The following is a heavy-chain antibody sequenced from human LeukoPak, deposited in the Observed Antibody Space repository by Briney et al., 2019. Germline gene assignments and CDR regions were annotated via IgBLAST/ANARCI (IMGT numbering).Heavy chain of an antibody. CDR3: AKKKAYPVKLVPTGDYGMDV. V-gene: IGHV4-61*02. CDR2: IYTSGST. CDR1: GGSISSGSYY. D-gene: IGHD6-13*01. Sequence: PSQTLSLTCTVSGGSISSGSYYWSWIRQPAGKGLEWIGRIYTSGSTNYNPSLKSRVTISVDTSKNQFSLKLSSVTAADTAVYYCAKKKAYPVKLVPTGDYGMDVWGQGTTVTVSS. J-gene: IGHJ6*02.